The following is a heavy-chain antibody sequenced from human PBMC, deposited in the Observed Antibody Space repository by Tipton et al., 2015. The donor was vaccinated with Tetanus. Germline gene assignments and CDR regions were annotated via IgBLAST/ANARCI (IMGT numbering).Heavy chain of an antibody. Sequence: TLSLTCAVYGGSFSGYYWSWIRQPPGKGLEWIGEINHSGSTNYNPSLKSRVTISVDTSKNHFSLKLSSVTAADTAVYYCARGGELTERGDAFDIWGQGTMVTVSS. J-gene: IGHJ3*02. V-gene: IGHV4-34*01. D-gene: IGHD3-10*01. CDR3: ARGGELTERGDAFDI. CDR2: INHSGST. CDR1: GGSFSGYY.